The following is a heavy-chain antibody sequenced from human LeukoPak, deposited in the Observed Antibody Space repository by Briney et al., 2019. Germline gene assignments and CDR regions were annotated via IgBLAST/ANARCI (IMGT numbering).Heavy chain of an antibody. V-gene: IGHV3-53*01. J-gene: IGHJ4*02. CDR2: IYSGGST. CDR1: GFTVTVSSNY. Sequence: GGSLRLSCAASGFTVTVSSNYMSWVRQAPGKGLEWVSVIYSGGSTYYADSVKGRFTISRDNSKNTLYLQMNSLRAEDTAIYYCARGQVGATSRAYYFDSWGQGTLVTVSP. D-gene: IGHD1-26*01. CDR3: ARGQVGATSRAYYFDS.